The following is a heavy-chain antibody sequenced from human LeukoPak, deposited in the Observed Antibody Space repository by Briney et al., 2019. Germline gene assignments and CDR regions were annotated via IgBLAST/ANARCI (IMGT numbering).Heavy chain of an antibody. CDR2: INHSGST. CDR3: ARVWGRCSTSCYTHSSDADLYGMDV. D-gene: IGHD2-2*02. Sequence: SSETLSLTCAVYGGSFSGYYWSWIRQPPGKGLEWIGEINHSGSTNYNPSLKSRVTISVDTSKNQFSLKLSSVTAADTAVYYCARVWGRCSTSCYTHSSDADLYGMDVWGQGTTVTVSS. CDR1: GGSFSGYY. V-gene: IGHV4-34*01. J-gene: IGHJ6*02.